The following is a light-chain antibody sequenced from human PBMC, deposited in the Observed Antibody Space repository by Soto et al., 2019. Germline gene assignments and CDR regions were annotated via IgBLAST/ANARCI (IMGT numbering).Light chain of an antibody. V-gene: IGLV2-14*01. J-gene: IGLJ2*01. CDR2: DVS. CDR3: GSYTSSNRLL. CDR1: SSDVGGYNS. Sequence: QSALTQPASVSGSPGQSITSSCTGTSSDVGGYNSVSWYQQHSGKAPRLMIYDVSNRPSGVSNRFSGSKSGNTASLTISGLQAEDEADYYCGSYTSSNRLLFGGGTKLPVL.